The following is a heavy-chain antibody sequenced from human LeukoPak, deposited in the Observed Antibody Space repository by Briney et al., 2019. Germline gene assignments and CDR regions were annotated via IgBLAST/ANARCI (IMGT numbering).Heavy chain of an antibody. CDR3: ARTITMIVVAAPEDAFDI. CDR1: GDSVSSNSAA. Sequence: SQTLSLTCAISGDSVSSNSAAWNWIRQSPSRGLEWLGRTYYRSKWYNDYAVSVKSRITINPDTSKNQFSLQLNSVTPEDTAVYYCARTITMIVVAAPEDAFDIWGQGTMVTVSS. V-gene: IGHV6-1*01. CDR2: TYYRSKWYN. J-gene: IGHJ3*02. D-gene: IGHD3-22*01.